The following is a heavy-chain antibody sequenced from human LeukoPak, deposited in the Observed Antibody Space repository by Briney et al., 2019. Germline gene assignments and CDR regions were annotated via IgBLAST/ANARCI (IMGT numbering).Heavy chain of an antibody. CDR3: ARIREGDPYSSSLYWFDP. J-gene: IGHJ5*02. V-gene: IGHV4-59*01. CDR1: GGSISSYY. D-gene: IGHD6-13*01. CDR2: IYYSGST. Sequence: SETLSLTCTVSGGSISSYYWSWIRQPPGKGLEWIGYIYYSGSTNYNPSLKSRVTISVDTSKNQFSLKLSSVTAADTAVYYCARIREGDPYSSSLYWFDPWGQGTLVTVSS.